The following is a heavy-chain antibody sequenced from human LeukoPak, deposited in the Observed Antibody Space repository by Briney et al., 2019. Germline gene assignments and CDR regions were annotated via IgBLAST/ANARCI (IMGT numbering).Heavy chain of an antibody. CDR2: IIPIFGTA. CDR1: GGTFISYA. J-gene: IGHJ4*02. Sequence: SVKVSCKASGGTFISYAISWVRQAPGQGLEWMGGIIPIFGTANYAQKFQGRVTITADESTSTAYMELSSLRSEDTAVYYCARDGSRYYDSSGYYYFDYWGQGTLVTVSS. CDR3: ARDGSRYYDSSGYYYFDY. V-gene: IGHV1-69*01. D-gene: IGHD3-22*01.